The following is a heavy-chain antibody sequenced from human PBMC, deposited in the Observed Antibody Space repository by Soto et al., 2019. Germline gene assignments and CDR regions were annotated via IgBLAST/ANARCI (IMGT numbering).Heavy chain of an antibody. CDR3: ARHPPYGPLDY. V-gene: IGHV4-39*01. CDR2: IYYSGST. CDR1: GDSGGFISSSSYH. Sequence: QLQLQESGPGLVKPSETLSLTCTVSGDSGGFISSSSYHWGWIRQPPGKGMEWIGNIYYSGSTYYNPPLKSRVTISGDTAKNQFSLRPTSVTAADTAVYYCARHPPYGPLDYWGQGTLVTVSS. D-gene: IGHD4-17*01. J-gene: IGHJ4*02.